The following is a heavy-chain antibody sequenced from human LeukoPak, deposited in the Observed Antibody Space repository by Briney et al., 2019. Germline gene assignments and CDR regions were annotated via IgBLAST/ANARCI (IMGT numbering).Heavy chain of an antibody. CDR3: ARAPPYSSGWYGGYYYYYMDV. V-gene: IGHV3-23*01. CDR1: GFTFSSYA. J-gene: IGHJ6*03. D-gene: IGHD6-19*01. CDR2: ISGSGGST. Sequence: GGSLRLSCAASGFTFSSYAMSWVRQAPGKGLEWVSAISGSGGSTYYADSVKGRFTISRDNSKNTVYLQMNSLRAEDTAVYYCARAPPYSSGWYGGYYYYYMDVWRKGTTVTVSS.